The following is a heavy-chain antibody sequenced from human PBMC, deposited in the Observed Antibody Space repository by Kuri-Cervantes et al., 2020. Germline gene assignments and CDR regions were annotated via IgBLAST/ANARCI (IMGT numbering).Heavy chain of an antibody. D-gene: IGHD5-12*01. CDR2: ISDSGGST. V-gene: IGHV3-23*01. CDR1: GFTFSSNA. CDR3: ARLPYSGDDYFDY. J-gene: IGHJ4*02. Sequence: GESLKISCAAFGFTFSSNAMSWVRQAPGKGLEWVSAISDSGGSTYYADSVKGRFTISRDNSKNTLYLQMNSLRAEDTAVYYCARLPYSGDDYFDYWGQGTLVTVSS.